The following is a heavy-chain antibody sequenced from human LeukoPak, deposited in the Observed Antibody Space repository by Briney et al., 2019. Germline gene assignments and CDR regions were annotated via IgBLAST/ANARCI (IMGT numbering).Heavy chain of an antibody. J-gene: IGHJ5*02. Sequence: SGTLSLTCAVSGGSISSSNWWSWVRQPPGKGLEWIGEIYHSGSTNYNPSLKSRVTISVDTSKNQFSLKLSSVTAADTAVYYCARHTVYCSSTSCYVRWFDPWGQGTLVTVSS. CDR3: ARHTVYCSSTSCYVRWFDP. D-gene: IGHD2-2*01. V-gene: IGHV4-4*02. CDR1: GGSISSSNW. CDR2: IYHSGST.